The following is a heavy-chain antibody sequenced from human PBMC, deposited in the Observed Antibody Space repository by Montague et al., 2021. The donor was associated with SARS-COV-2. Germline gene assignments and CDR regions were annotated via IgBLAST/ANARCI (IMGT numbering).Heavy chain of an antibody. J-gene: IGHJ4*02. V-gene: IGHV4-61*02. Sequence: TLSLTCTVSGGSISSGSYYWSWIRQPAGKGLEWIGRIYTSGGTNYNPSLRSRVTMSLDTSKNQFSMRLSSVTAADTAIYYCMSGLASVDFWGQGTMVTVSS. CDR1: GGSISSGSYY. CDR3: MSGLASVDF. CDR2: IYTSGGT.